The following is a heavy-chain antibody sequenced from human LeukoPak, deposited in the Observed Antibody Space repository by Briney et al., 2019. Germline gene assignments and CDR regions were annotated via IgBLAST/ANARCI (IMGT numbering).Heavy chain of an antibody. Sequence: GASVKVSCKASGYTFTSCDINWVRQATGQGLEWMGWMNPNSGNTGYAQKFQGRVTITRSTSISTAYMELSSLRSEDTAVYYCARTPKIDAFDIWGQGTMVTVSS. V-gene: IGHV1-8*03. CDR3: ARTPKIDAFDI. CDR2: MNPNSGNT. J-gene: IGHJ3*02. CDR1: GYTFTSCD.